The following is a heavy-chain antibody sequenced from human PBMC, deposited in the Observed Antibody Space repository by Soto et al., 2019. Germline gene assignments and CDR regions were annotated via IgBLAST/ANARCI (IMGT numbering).Heavy chain of an antibody. CDR1: GGSISTGGYY. CDR2: IDDSGHT. Sequence: QVQLQESGPGLVKPSQTLSLTCTVSGGSISTGGYYWSWIRQYPGKGLEWLGYIDDSGHTFYNPSLQSRLTLSMDTSKNQFSLKLSSATAADTAVYFCARKQAGFFFGIDYWGQGTLVTVSS. D-gene: IGHD3-3*01. J-gene: IGHJ4*02. V-gene: IGHV4-31*03. CDR3: ARKQAGFFFGIDY.